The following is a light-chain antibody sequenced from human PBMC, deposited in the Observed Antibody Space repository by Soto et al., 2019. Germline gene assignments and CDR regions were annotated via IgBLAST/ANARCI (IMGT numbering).Light chain of an antibody. CDR3: QQYYDAPPT. CDR1: QSVLYSNNKNS. CDR2: WAS. J-gene: IGKJ1*01. Sequence: DIVMTQSPDSLAVSLGERATINCKSSQSVLYSNNKNSLAWYQQKPGQHPKLLIYWASTRESGARDRFSGSGSGTGFTLSITSLRADDAAVYYCQQYYDAPPTLGQRTKVEI. V-gene: IGKV4-1*01.